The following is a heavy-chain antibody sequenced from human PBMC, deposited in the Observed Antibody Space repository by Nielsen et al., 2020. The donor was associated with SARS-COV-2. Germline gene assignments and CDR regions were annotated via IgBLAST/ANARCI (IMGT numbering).Heavy chain of an antibody. CDR1: GFTFSSYW. J-gene: IGHJ1*01. Sequence: GESLKISCAASGFTFSSYWMHWVRQAPGKGLVWVSRINSDGSSTSYADSVKGRFTISRDNAKNTLYLQMNSLRAEDTAVYYCARGGAVAGPRIRVENDATSAEYFQHWGQGTLVTVSS. V-gene: IGHV3-74*01. CDR2: INSDGSST. CDR3: ARGGAVAGPRIRVENDATSAEYFQH. D-gene: IGHD6-19*01.